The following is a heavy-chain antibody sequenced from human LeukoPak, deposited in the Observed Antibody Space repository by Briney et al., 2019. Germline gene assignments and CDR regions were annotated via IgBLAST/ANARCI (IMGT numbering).Heavy chain of an antibody. V-gene: IGHV3-23*01. CDR3: AKGIWFGELGFDY. CDR2: ISGSGGST. Sequence: GGSLRLSCAASGFTFSRNGMTWVRQAPGKGLEWVSAISGSGGSTYYADSVKGRFTISRDNSKNTLYLQMNSLRAEDTAVYYCAKGIWFGELGFDYWGQGTLVTVSS. CDR1: GFTFSRNG. D-gene: IGHD3-10*01. J-gene: IGHJ4*02.